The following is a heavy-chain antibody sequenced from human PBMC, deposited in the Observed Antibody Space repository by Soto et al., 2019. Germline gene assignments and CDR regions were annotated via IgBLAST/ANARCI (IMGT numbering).Heavy chain of an antibody. CDR3: ARGPPSSGGSCCLAAFDI. V-gene: IGHV4-34*01. J-gene: IGHJ3*02. Sequence: SETLSLTCAVYGGSFSGYYWSWIRQPPGKGLEWIGEINHSGSTNYNPSLKSRVTISVDTSKNQFSLKLSSVTAADTAVYYCARGPPSSGGSCCLAAFDIWGQGTMVTVSS. CDR2: INHSGST. D-gene: IGHD2-15*01. CDR1: GGSFSGYY.